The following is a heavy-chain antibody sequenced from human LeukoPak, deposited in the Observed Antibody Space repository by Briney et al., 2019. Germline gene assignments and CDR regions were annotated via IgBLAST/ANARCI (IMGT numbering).Heavy chain of an antibody. CDR1: GFRFTDYT. Sequence: GGSLRLSCAASGFRFTDYTMNWVRQAPAKGLEWVSSVSFSSTYIYYADSVKGRFTVSRDNAKNSLYLQMNSLGDGDTAVYYCARQRLGYYLDSWGQGTLVTVSS. CDR3: ARQRLGYYLDS. V-gene: IGHV3-21*01. D-gene: IGHD5-24*01. J-gene: IGHJ4*02. CDR2: VSFSSTYI.